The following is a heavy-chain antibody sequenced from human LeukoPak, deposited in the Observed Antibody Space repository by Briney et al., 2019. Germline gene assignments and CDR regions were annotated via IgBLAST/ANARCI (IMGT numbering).Heavy chain of an antibody. J-gene: IGHJ5*02. CDR1: GDSISSGTYY. CDR2: IYTSGST. V-gene: IGHV4-61*02. CDR3: ATSRFSGGLGRFDP. Sequence: PSQTLSLTCTVSGDSISSGTYYWNWIRQPAGKGLEWIGRIYTSGSTIYNPSLKSRVTISVDTSKNPVSLKLSSVTAADTAVYYCATSRFSGGLGRFDPWGQGTLVTVSS. D-gene: IGHD3-10*01.